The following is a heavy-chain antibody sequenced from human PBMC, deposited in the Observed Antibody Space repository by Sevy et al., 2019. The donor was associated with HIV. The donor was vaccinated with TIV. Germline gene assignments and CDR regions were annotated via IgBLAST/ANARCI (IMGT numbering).Heavy chain of an antibody. CDR1: DYSISSGYW. CDR2: IYYRGDT. J-gene: IGHJ4*02. V-gene: IGHV4-38-2*02. CDR3: ASHDWGRQDY. D-gene: IGHD7-27*01. Sequence: SETLSLTCIVSDYSISSGYWWDWFRRPPGKGLEWIGAIYYRGDTQYTPSLKSRVTISADTSKNQFSLRLTSMTAADTAIYYCASHDWGRQDYWGQGTLVTVCS.